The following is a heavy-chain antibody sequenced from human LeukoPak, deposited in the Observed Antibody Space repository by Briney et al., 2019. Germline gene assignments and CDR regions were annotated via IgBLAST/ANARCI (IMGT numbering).Heavy chain of an antibody. D-gene: IGHD1-20*01. CDR2: ISYDGSNK. CDR3: ASRDNWNQGDY. J-gene: IGHJ4*02. V-gene: IGHV3-30*03. Sequence: GGSLRLSCAASGFTFSTYGMHWVRQAPGKGLEWVAVISYDGSNKYYADSVKGRFTISRDNSKNTLYLQMNSLRAEDTAVYYCASRDNWNQGDYWGQGTLVTVSS. CDR1: GFTFSTYG.